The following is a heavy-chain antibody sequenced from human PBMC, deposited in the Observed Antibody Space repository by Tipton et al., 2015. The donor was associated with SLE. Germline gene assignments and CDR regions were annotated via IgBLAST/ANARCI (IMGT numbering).Heavy chain of an antibody. V-gene: IGHV4-61*02. CDR3: VRGVRIQSALDI. Sequence: TLSLTCSVSGYSISSGTYYWNWIRQSAGKGLEWIGRVFSSGSPKYNHSFQSRVTMSVDTSKNQFSLNLTSVTAADTAVYYCVRGVRIQSALDIWGQGTMVTVSS. J-gene: IGHJ3*02. CDR1: GYSISSGTYY. D-gene: IGHD5-18*01. CDR2: VFSSGSP.